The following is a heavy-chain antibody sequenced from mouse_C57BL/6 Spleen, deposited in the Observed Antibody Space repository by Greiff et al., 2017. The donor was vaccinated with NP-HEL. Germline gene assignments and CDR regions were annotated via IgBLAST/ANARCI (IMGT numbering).Heavy chain of an antibody. V-gene: IGHV1-69*01. CDR1: GYTFTSYW. CDR2: IDPSDSYT. D-gene: IGHD1-1*01. J-gene: IGHJ3*01. Sequence: VQLQQPGAELVMPGASVKLSCKASGYTFTSYWMHWVKQRPGQGLEWIGEIDPSDSYTNYNQKFKGKSTLTVDKSSSTAYMQLSSLTSEDSAVYYCARGLYGSSSGFAYWGQGTLVTVSA. CDR3: ARGLYGSSSGFAY.